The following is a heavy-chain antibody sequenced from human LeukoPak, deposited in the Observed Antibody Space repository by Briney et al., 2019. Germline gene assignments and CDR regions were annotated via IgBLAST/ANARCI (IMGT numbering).Heavy chain of an antibody. CDR1: GGSFSGYY. CDR3: ATRGDDYGDLDY. J-gene: IGHJ4*02. D-gene: IGHD4-17*01. CDR2: INHSGST. Sequence: KPSETLSLTCAVYGGSFSGYYWSWIRQPPGKGLEWIGEINHSGSTNYNPSLKSRVTISVDTSKNQFSLKLSSVTAADTAVYYCATRGDDYGDLDYWGQGTLVTVSS. V-gene: IGHV4-34*01.